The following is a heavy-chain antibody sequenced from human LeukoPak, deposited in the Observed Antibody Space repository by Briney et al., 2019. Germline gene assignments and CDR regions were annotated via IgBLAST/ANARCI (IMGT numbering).Heavy chain of an antibody. CDR2: IRSKANSYAT. Sequence: GGSLRLSCAASGFTFSGSAMHWVRQASGKGLEWVGRIRSKANSYATAYAASVKGRFTISRDDSKNTAYLQMNSLKTEDTAVYYCTSIAARPGVDYWGQGTLVTVSS. CDR3: TSIAARPGVDY. V-gene: IGHV3-73*01. CDR1: GFTFSGSA. D-gene: IGHD6-6*01. J-gene: IGHJ4*02.